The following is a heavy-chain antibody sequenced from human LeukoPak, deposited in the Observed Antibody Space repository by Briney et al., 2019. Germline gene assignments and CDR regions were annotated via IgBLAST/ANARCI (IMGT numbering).Heavy chain of an antibody. Sequence: GGSLRLSCAASGXTFSSYGMHWVRQAPGKGLEWVAVISYDGSNKFYGDSVKGRFTISRDSSKNTLYLQMSSLRAEDTAVYYCAKVFYYGSRSFYPLHIWGQGTMVTVSS. CDR2: ISYDGSNK. D-gene: IGHD3-10*01. J-gene: IGHJ3*02. CDR3: AKVFYYGSRSFYPLHI. V-gene: IGHV3-30*18. CDR1: GXTFSSYG.